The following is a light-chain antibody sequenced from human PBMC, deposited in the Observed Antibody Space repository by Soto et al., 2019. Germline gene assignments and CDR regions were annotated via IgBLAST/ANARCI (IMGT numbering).Light chain of an antibody. J-gene: IGKJ1*01. Sequence: DIVMTQSPDSLAVSLGERATINCKSSQSVLYSPNNKNYLAWYQQKPGQPPKLLVYWASTRESGVPDRLSGSGSGTDFTLTINSLQAEDVAVYYCQQYHSPPQTFGQGTKVE. CDR3: QQYHSPPQT. V-gene: IGKV4-1*01. CDR1: QSVLYSPNNKNY. CDR2: WAS.